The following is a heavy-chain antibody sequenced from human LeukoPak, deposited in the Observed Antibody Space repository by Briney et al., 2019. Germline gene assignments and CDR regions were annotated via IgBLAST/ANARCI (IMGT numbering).Heavy chain of an antibody. V-gene: IGHV1-46*01. CDR1: GYTFTSYY. Sequence: ASVQVSCKASGYTFTSYYMHWVRQAPGQGLEWMGIINPSGGSTSYAQKFQGRVTMTRDTSTSTVYMELGSLRSEDTAVYYCARVPLGYCSGGSCSHFDYWGQGTLVIVSS. D-gene: IGHD2-15*01. CDR2: INPSGGST. J-gene: IGHJ4*02. CDR3: ARVPLGYCSGGSCSHFDY.